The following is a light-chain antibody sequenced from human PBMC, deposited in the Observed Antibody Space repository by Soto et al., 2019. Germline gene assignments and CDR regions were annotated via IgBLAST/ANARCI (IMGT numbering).Light chain of an antibody. CDR1: QDIAGY. CDR2: TAS. J-gene: IGKJ5*01. Sequence: DIQVTQSAFSVSASIGGRVTISRRASQDIAGYLAWYKHKLGRAPEILIRTASSLQSGVPSRFSGSGSGTDFTLTISSLQPEDFATYYCQQAYTFPITFGQGTRLEIK. CDR3: QQAYTFPIT. V-gene: IGKV1D-12*01.